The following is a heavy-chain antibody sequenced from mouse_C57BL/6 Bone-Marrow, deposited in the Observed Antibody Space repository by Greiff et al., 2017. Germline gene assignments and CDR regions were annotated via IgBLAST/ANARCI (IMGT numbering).Heavy chain of an antibody. V-gene: IGHV14-2*01. CDR3: TRSLIYYGTNY. Sequence: VQLQQSGAELVKPGASVKLSCTASGFNIKDYYIHWVKQRTEQGLEWIGRIDPEDGETKYAPKFQDKATITAYTSSNTAYLQLSSLKSEDTAVYYCTRSLIYYGTNYWGQGTTLTVSS. CDR1: GFNIKDYY. J-gene: IGHJ2*01. D-gene: IGHD1-1*01. CDR2: IDPEDGET.